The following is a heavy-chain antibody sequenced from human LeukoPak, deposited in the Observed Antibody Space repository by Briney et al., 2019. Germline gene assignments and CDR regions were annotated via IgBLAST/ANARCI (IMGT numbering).Heavy chain of an antibody. D-gene: IGHD2-8*01. V-gene: IGHV1-24*01. CDR2: FDPEDGET. CDR1: GYTLTELS. Sequence: ASVKVSCKVSGYTLTELSMHWVRQAPGKGLEWMGGFDPEDGETIYAQKFQGRVTMTEDTSTDTAYMELSSLRSEDTVVYYCATPGYCTNGVCSGTAFDTWGLGTIVTVSS. CDR3: ATPGYCTNGVCSGTAFDT. J-gene: IGHJ3*02.